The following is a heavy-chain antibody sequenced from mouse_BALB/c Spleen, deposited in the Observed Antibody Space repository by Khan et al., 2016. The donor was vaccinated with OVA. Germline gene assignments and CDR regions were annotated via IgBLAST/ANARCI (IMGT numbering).Heavy chain of an antibody. D-gene: IGHD2-12*01. Sequence: QVQLKQSGAELARPGASVKMSCKASGYTFTSYTMHWVKQRPGQGLEWIGYINPSSGYTNYNQKFRDKATLTADQSSSTAYMQLSSLTSEASAVYYVAKRGAYYSADGWLPNWAQGPLV. J-gene: IGHJ3*01. CDR3: AKRGAYYSADGWLPN. CDR1: GYTFTSYT. V-gene: IGHV1-4*01. CDR2: INPSSGYT.